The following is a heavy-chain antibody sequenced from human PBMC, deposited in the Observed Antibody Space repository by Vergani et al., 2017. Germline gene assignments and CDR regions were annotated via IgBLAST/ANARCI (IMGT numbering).Heavy chain of an antibody. CDR2: IYYSGST. D-gene: IGHD4-23*01. Sequence: QVQLQESGPGLVKPSETLTLTCTVSGGSVSSGSYYWSWIRQPPGKGLEWIGYIYYSGSTNYNPSLWSRVTISVDTSKNQFSLKLSSVTAADTAVYYCARVGSTTTVXTPGGNYYYYGMDVWGQGTTVTVSS. CDR3: ARVGSTTTVXTPGGNYYYYGMDV. CDR1: GGSVSSGSYY. J-gene: IGHJ6*02. V-gene: IGHV4-61*01.